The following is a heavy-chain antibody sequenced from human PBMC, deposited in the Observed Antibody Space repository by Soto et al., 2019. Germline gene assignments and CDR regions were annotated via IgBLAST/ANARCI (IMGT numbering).Heavy chain of an antibody. CDR2: IYPGDSDT. D-gene: IGHD3-10*01. CDR3: ASLTLGSGDYYYYGMDV. V-gene: IGHV5-51*01. J-gene: IGHJ6*02. CDR1: GYSFTSYW. Sequence: GESLKISCKGSGYSFTSYWIGWVRQMPGKGLEWMGIIYPGDSDTRYSPSFQGQVTISADKSISTAYLQWSSLKASDTAIYYCASLTLGSGDYYYYGMDVWGQGTTVTVSS.